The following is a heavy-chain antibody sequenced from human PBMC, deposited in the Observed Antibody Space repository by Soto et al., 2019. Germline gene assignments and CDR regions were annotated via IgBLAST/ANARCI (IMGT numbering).Heavy chain of an antibody. CDR2: IIPIFDTA. CDR1: GGTFSSYA. J-gene: IGHJ6*02. D-gene: IGHD3-3*01. Sequence: QVQLVQSGAEVKKPGSSVKVSCKASGGTFSSYAISWVRQAPGQGLEWMGGIIPIFDTANYAQKFQGRVTITADESTSTAYMELSSLRSEDTAVYYCARDPYDLRFLESVMDVWGQGTTVTVSS. V-gene: IGHV1-69*01. CDR3: ARDPYDLRFLESVMDV.